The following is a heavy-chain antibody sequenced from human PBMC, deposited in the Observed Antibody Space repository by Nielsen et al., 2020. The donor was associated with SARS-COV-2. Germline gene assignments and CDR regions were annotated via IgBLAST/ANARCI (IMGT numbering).Heavy chain of an antibody. CDR3: ARDYYDFWSGYSYGGYYYGMDV. Sequence: GESLKISCAASGFTFSSYEMNWVRQAPGKGLERVSYISSSGSTIYYADSVKGRFTISRDNAKNSLYLQMNSLRAEDTAVYYCARDYYDFWSGYSYGGYYYGMDVWGQGTTVTVSS. CDR2: ISSSGSTI. D-gene: IGHD3-3*01. CDR1: GFTFSSYE. V-gene: IGHV3-48*03. J-gene: IGHJ6*02.